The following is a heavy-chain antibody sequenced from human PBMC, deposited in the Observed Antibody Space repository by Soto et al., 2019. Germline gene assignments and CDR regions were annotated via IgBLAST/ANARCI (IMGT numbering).Heavy chain of an antibody. CDR2: ISHSGST. D-gene: IGHD3-3*01. J-gene: IGHJ6*02. V-gene: IGHV4-34*01. CDR3: ARFTWSKGMDV. CDR1: GGSFSGYY. Sequence: PSETLSLTCAVYGGSFSGYYWSWIRQPPGKGLEWIGEISHSGSTNYNPSLKSRVTISVDTSKNQFSLKLSSVTTADTAVYYCARFTWSKGMDVWGQGTTVTVSS.